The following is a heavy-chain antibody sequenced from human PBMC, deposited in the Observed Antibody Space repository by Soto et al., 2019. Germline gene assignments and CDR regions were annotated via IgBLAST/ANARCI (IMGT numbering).Heavy chain of an antibody. CDR1: GGTFNSHI. V-gene: IGHV1-69*06. D-gene: IGHD5-18*01. CDR2: IIPIFATA. Sequence: SVKVSCKASGGTFNSHIISWVRQAPGQGLEWMGGIIPIFATANYAQKFQGRVTITADKSTSTAYMELSSLRSEDTAVYYCVREDSNGYYFEYWGQGTLVTVSS. CDR3: VREDSNGYYFEY. J-gene: IGHJ4*02.